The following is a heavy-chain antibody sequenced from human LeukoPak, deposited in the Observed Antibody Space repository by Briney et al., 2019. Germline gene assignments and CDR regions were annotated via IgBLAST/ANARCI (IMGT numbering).Heavy chain of an antibody. CDR2: ISGSGGRT. CDR3: AKGRALHCFGELPETCAP. Sequence: GGSLRLSCAASGFTFSSYAMSWVRQAPGKGLEWVSAISGSGGRTYYADSVKGRFPIPRDNSKNTLYQQMNSVRAEETAVCSCAKGRALHCFGELPETCAPWGREPWSPSPQ. J-gene: IGHJ5*02. V-gene: IGHV3-23*01. D-gene: IGHD3-10*01. CDR1: GFTFSSYA.